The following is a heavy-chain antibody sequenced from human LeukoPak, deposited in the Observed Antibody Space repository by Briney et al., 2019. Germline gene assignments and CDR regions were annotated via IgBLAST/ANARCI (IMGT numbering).Heavy chain of an antibody. V-gene: IGHV3-7*01. J-gene: IGHJ5*01. CDR2: IKRDGNEK. CDR1: GFTFSSYW. Sequence: GGSLRLSCAASGFTFSSYWMNWVRQAPGKGPEWVANIKRDGNEKNYVDSVKGRFSISRDNAKNSLYLQMDSLRAEDTAVYYCAKEGAYPIITYDSWGQGALVTVSS. CDR3: AKEGAYPIITYDS. D-gene: IGHD3-10*01.